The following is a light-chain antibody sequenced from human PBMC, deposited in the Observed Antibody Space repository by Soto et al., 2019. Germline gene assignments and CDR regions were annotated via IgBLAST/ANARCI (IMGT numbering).Light chain of an antibody. J-gene: IGKJ1*01. CDR1: QRLLHSKGDHF. CDR3: MQALQTGT. Sequence: LVAPSSPSPPVTPGEPASLSCKSCQRLLHSKGDHFLDWYVKKPGQSPQLLIYLGSNRASGVPDRFSGSGSDTDFTLKISRVEAEDVGVYSCMQALQTGTFGQGTKVDIK. V-gene: IGKV2-28*01. CDR2: LGS.